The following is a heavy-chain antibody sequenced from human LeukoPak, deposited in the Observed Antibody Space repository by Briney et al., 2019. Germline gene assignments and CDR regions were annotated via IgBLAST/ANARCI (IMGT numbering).Heavy chain of an antibody. CDR2: LDKSGNTI. V-gene: IGHV3-48*04. CDR1: GFSLSTTT. D-gene: IGHD6-13*01. Sequence: PGGSLRLSCAISGFSLSTTTMNWVRQAPRKGLEWISYLDKSGNTIYYADSVKGRFTISRDSAKNSLYLQMNSLRAEDTAVYCCARPQIAAAGKVPMYFDLWGRGTLVTVSS. J-gene: IGHJ2*01. CDR3: ARPQIAAAGKVPMYFDL.